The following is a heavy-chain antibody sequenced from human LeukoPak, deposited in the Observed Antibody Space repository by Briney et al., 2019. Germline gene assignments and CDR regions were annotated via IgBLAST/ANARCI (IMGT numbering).Heavy chain of an antibody. V-gene: IGHV1-18*01. CDR3: ARPTLPRYGSGINRGDAFDI. D-gene: IGHD3-10*01. CDR2: ISAYNGNT. J-gene: IGHJ3*02. Sequence: ASVKVSCKASGYTFTSYGISWVRQAPGQGLEWVGWISAYNGNTNYAQKLQGRVTMTTDKSTSTAYMELRSLRSDDTAVYYCARPTLPRYGSGINRGDAFDIWGQGTMVTVSS. CDR1: GYTFTSYG.